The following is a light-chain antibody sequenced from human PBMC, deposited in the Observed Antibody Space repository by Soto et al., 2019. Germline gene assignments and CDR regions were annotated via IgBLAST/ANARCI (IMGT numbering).Light chain of an antibody. J-gene: IGKJ1*01. CDR2: KES. Sequence: VRLTQSPLSLPATLGQPASISCRSSQSLLYSDGNTSLKWFQQRPGQSPRRPIYKESNRDSVVPDTFSGSGSVTAFTLKTSRVEAEDVGVYYCKQGTHWPGTFGQGTKVEIK. CDR1: QSLLYSDGNTS. CDR3: KQGTHWPGT. V-gene: IGKV2-30*01.